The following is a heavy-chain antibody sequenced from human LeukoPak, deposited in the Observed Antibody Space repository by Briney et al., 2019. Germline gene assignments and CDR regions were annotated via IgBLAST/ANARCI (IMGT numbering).Heavy chain of an antibody. CDR3: ARPFYYYGSGSYYGH. CDR2: INHSGST. J-gene: IGHJ4*02. Sequence: SETLSLTCTVSGGSMSNYYWNWIRQPPGKGLEWIGEINHSGSTNYNPSLKSRVTISVDTSKNQFSLKLSSVTAADTAVYYCARPFYYYGSGSYYGHWGQGTLVTVSS. D-gene: IGHD3-10*01. CDR1: GGSMSNYY. V-gene: IGHV4-34*01.